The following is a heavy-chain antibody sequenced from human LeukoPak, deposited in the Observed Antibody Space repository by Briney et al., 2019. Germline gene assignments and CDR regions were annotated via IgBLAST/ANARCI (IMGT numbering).Heavy chain of an antibody. D-gene: IGHD2-15*01. CDR2: ISSSSSYI. V-gene: IGHV3-21*01. Sequence: PGGSLRLSCAASGFTFSSYSMSWVRQAPGKGLEWVSSISSSSSYIYYAGSVKGRFTISRDNAKNSLYLQMNSLRAEDTAVYYCAGLRYCSGGSCPRHYWGQGTLVTVSS. J-gene: IGHJ4*02. CDR3: AGLRYCSGGSCPRHY. CDR1: GFTFSSYS.